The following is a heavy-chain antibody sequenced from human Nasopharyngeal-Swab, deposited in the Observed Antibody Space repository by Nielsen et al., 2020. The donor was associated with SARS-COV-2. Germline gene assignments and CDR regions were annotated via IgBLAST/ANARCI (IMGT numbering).Heavy chain of an antibody. CDR2: ISSSSSYI. CDR3: ARGNSGYDASPFDY. CDR1: GFTFSSYS. Sequence: GESLKISCAASGFTFSSYSMNWVRQAPGKGLEWVSSISSSSSYIYYADSVKGRFTISRDNAKNSLYLQMNSLRAEDTAVYYCARGNSGYDASPFDYWGQGTLVTVSS. J-gene: IGHJ4*02. V-gene: IGHV3-21*01. D-gene: IGHD5-12*01.